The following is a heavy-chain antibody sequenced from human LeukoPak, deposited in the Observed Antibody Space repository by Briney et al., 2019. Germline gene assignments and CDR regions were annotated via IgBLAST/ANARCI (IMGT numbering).Heavy chain of an antibody. V-gene: IGHV3-11*04. CDR3: ARVRAYGSGSYGDTYFMDV. Sequence: GGSLRLSCAASGFTFSDYYMSWIRQAPGKGLEWVSYISGSGSTIYYVESVKGRFTISRDNAKNSLYLQMNSLRAEDTAVYYCARVRAYGSGSYGDTYFMDVWGKGTTVTVSS. J-gene: IGHJ6*03. CDR2: ISGSGSTI. D-gene: IGHD3-10*01. CDR1: GFTFSDYY.